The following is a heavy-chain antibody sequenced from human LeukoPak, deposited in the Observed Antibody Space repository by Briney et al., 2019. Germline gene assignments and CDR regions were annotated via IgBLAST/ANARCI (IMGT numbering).Heavy chain of an antibody. V-gene: IGHV3-21*01. Sequence: GGSLRLSCAASGFTFSSYSMNWVRQAPGKGLEWVSSITSSSSNIYYAGSVKGRFTISRDNAKNSLYLQMDNLRAEDTAVYYCARDYYDSSPADYWGQGTLVTVSS. D-gene: IGHD3-22*01. J-gene: IGHJ4*02. CDR3: ARDYYDSSPADY. CDR1: GFTFSSYS. CDR2: ITSSSSNI.